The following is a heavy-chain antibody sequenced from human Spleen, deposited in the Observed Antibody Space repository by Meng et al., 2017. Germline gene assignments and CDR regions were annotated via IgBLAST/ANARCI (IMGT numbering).Heavy chain of an antibody. CDR1: GGTFSRFG. V-gene: IGHV1-69*06. Sequence: QVHLVQSGGEVKKPGSSVKVSCKASGGTFSRFGISWLRQAPGQGLEWMGEIIPIFGRTNYAKKFQGRVTITADKSTTTAYMELSSLTSEDTAVYYCASWSRYFDWLLPDYWGQGTLVTVSS. CDR2: IIPIFGRT. D-gene: IGHD3-9*01. J-gene: IGHJ4*02. CDR3: ASWSRYFDWLLPDY.